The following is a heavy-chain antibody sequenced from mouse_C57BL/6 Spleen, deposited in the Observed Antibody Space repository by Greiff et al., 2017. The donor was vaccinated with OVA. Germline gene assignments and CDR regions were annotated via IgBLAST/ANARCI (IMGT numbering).Heavy chain of an antibody. CDR1: GYTFTDYE. CDR3: TRKDSHYYGSTD. V-gene: IGHV1-15*01. J-gene: IGHJ3*01. Sequence: QVQLQQSGAELVRPGASVTLSCKASGYTFTDYEMHWVKQTPVHGLEWIGAIDPETGGTAYNQKFKGKAILTADKSSSTAYMELRSLTSEDSAVYYCTRKDSHYYGSTDWGQGTLVTVSA. CDR2: IDPETGGT. D-gene: IGHD1-1*01.